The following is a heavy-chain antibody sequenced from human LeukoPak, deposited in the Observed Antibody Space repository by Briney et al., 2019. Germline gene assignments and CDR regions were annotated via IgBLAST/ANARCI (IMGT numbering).Heavy chain of an antibody. D-gene: IGHD3-16*01. CDR2: INPNSGGT. CDR1: GYTFTGYY. Sequence: GASVKVFCKASGYTFTGYYMHWVRQAPGQGLEWMGWINPNSGGTNYAQKFQGRVTMTRDTSISTAYMELSRLRSDDTAVYYCARVESRSWGPSNRNNWFDPWGQGTLVTVSS. CDR3: ARVESRSWGPSNRNNWFDP. J-gene: IGHJ5*02. V-gene: IGHV1-2*02.